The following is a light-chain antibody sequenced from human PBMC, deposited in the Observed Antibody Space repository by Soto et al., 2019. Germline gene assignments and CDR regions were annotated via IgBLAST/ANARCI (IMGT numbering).Light chain of an antibody. V-gene: IGKV1-13*02. CDR1: QGISSA. CDR3: QQFNSYPPLT. CDR2: DAS. Sequence: AIQLTQSPSSLSASVGDRVTITCRASQGISSALAWDQQKPGKAPKLLIYDASSLESGVPSRFSSSGSGTDFTLTISSLQPEDFATYYCQQFNSYPPLTFGGGTKVDIK. J-gene: IGKJ4*01.